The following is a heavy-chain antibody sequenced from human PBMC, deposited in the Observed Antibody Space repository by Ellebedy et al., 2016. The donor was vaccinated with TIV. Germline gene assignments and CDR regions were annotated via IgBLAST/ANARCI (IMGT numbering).Heavy chain of an antibody. J-gene: IGHJ5*02. CDR1: GGSFSGYY. Sequence: MPSETLSLTCAVYGGSFSGYYWGWIRQPPGKGLEWIGSIYYSGSTYYNPSLKSRVTISVDTSKNQFSLKLSSVTAADTAVYYCARHVDEYSSSKQFDPWGQGTLVTVSS. CDR2: IYYSGST. D-gene: IGHD6-6*01. V-gene: IGHV4-39*01. CDR3: ARHVDEYSSSKQFDP.